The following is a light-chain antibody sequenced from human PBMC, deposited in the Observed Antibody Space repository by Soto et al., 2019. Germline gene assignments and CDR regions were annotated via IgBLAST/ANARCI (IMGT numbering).Light chain of an antibody. J-gene: IGLJ2*01. CDR2: GNS. Sequence: QSVLTQPPSVSGAPGQRVTISCTGSSSDIGAGYDVHWYQQFPGTAPKLLIYGNSNRPSGVPDRFSGSKSGSSASLAITGLQAEDGADYYCQSYDTSLSGSVVFGGGTKLTVL. V-gene: IGLV1-40*01. CDR3: QSYDTSLSGSVV. CDR1: SSDIGAGYD.